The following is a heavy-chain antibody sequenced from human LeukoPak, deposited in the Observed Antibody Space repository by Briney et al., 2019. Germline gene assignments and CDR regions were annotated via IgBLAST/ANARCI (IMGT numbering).Heavy chain of an antibody. Sequence: SETLSLTCAVYGGSFSGYYWSWIRQPPGKELEWIGEINHSGSTNYNPSLKSRVTISVDTSKNQFSLKLSSVTAADTAVYYCARRRDFAMVRAINWFDPWGQGTLVTVSS. J-gene: IGHJ5*02. V-gene: IGHV4-34*01. CDR1: GGSFSGYY. D-gene: IGHD3-10*01. CDR3: ARRRDFAMVRAINWFDP. CDR2: INHSGST.